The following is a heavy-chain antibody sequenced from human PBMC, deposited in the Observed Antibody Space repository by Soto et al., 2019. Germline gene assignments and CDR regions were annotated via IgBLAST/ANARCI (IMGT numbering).Heavy chain of an antibody. V-gene: IGHV3-30-3*01. Sequence: QVQLVESGGGVVQPGRSLRLSCAASGFTFSTYAMHWVRQAPGKGLEWVAVISYDGSNKYYTDSVKGRFTISRDNSKNTLYLQMNSLRAEDSAVYYCARHKRDLRFLEWSYYVDSWGQGTLVTVSS. D-gene: IGHD3-3*01. CDR1: GFTFSTYA. CDR3: ARHKRDLRFLEWSYYVDS. CDR2: ISYDGSNK. J-gene: IGHJ4*02.